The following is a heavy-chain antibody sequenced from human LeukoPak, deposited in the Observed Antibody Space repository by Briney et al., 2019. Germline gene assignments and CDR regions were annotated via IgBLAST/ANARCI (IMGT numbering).Heavy chain of an antibody. CDR2: TYYSGST. V-gene: IGHV4-30-4*01. Sequence: SETLSLTCTVSGGSISSGDYYWSWIRQPPGKGLEWIGYTYYSGSTYYNPSLKSRVTISVDTSKNQFSLKLSSVTAADTAVYYCARGRPDYYGSGSYPHFDYWGQGTLVTVSS. D-gene: IGHD3-10*01. CDR3: ARGRPDYYGSGSYPHFDY. CDR1: GGSISSGDYY. J-gene: IGHJ4*02.